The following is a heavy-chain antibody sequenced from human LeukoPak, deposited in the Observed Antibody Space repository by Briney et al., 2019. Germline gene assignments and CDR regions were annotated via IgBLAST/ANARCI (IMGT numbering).Heavy chain of an antibody. CDR3: AKDIGYGGNSDHAFDI. V-gene: IGHV3-9*01. D-gene: IGHD4-23*01. CDR1: GFALKSYS. J-gene: IGHJ3*02. Sequence: PGGSLRLSCGGSGFALKSYSLTWVRQAPGKGLEWVSGISWNSGSIGYADSVKGRFTISRDNAKNSLYLQMNSLRAEDTALYYCAKDIGYGGNSDHAFDIWGQGTKVTVSS. CDR2: ISWNSGSI.